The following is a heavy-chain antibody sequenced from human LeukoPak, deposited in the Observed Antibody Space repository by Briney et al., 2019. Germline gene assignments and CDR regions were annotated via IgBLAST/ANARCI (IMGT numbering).Heavy chain of an antibody. CDR1: EFTFSNYA. CDR2: ISGGGGST. V-gene: IGHV3-23*01. CDR3: AKGSGINHFHWIDP. D-gene: IGHD1-14*01. J-gene: IGHJ5*02. Sequence: GGSLRLSCAAPEFTFSNYAMNWVRQAPGKGLEWVSGISGGGGSTYYADSVKGRFTISRDNSKNTLYLQMDSLRAEDTALYYCAKGSGINHFHWIDPWGQGTLVTVSS.